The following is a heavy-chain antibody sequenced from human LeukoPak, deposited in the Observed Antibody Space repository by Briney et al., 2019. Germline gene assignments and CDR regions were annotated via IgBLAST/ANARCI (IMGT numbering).Heavy chain of an antibody. CDR1: GGSISSSSYY. D-gene: IGHD5-12*01. CDR3: ARQGRYSGYAAWEWYFDL. CDR2: IYYSGST. J-gene: IGHJ2*01. Sequence: SETLSLTCTVSGGSISSSSYYWGWIRQPPGKGLEWIGSIYYSGSTYYNPSLKSRVTISVDTSKNQFSLKLSSVTAADTAVYYCARQGRYSGYAAWEWYFDLWGRGTLVTVSS. V-gene: IGHV4-39*01.